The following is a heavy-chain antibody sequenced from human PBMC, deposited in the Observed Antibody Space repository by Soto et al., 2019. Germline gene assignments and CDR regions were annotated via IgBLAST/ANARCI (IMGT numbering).Heavy chain of an antibody. V-gene: IGHV4-30-2*01. J-gene: IGHJ5*02. CDR2: LCHSGST. CDR1: CGSISSGGYS. D-gene: IGHD1-7*01. CDR3: ARVSRRKRELRSEHWFDP. Sequence: QLQLQESGSGLVKPSQTLSLTCAVSCGSISSGGYSWSWIRQPPGTGLEWIGYLCHSGSTYYNPSLQRRVTIPVDRSKTQFSLKLSSVTAADTAVYYCARVSRRKRELRSEHWFDPRGQGTLVTVSS.